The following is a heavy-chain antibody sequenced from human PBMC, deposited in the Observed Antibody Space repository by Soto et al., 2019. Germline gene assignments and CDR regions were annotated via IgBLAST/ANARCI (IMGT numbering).Heavy chain of an antibody. Sequence: LSLTCAVYGGSFSGYYWSWIRQPPGKGLEWIGEINHSGSTNYNPSLKSRVTISVDTSKNQFSLKLSSVTAADTAVYYCAGRASMVRGFIDYWGQGTLVTVSS. D-gene: IGHD3-10*01. J-gene: IGHJ4*02. CDR1: GGSFSGYY. V-gene: IGHV4-34*01. CDR3: AGRASMVRGFIDY. CDR2: INHSGST.